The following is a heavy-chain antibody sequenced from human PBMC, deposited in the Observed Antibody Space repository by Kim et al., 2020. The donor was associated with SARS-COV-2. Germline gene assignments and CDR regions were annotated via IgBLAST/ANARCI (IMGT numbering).Heavy chain of an antibody. V-gene: IGHV1-3*01. CDR3: ARVRREAQTSYGDY. CDR2: INAGNGNT. J-gene: IGHJ4*02. Sequence: ASVKVSCKASGYTFTSYAMHWVRQAPGQRLEWMGWINAGNGNTKYSQKFQGRVTITRDTSASTAYMELSSLRSEDTAVYYCARVRREAQTSYGDYWGQGTLVTVSS. D-gene: IGHD5-18*01. CDR1: GYTFTSYA.